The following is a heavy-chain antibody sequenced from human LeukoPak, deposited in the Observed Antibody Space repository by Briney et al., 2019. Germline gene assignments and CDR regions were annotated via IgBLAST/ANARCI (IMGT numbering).Heavy chain of an antibody. CDR2: IYPGDFDT. Sequence: GESLKISCKGSGYSFTNYWIAWVGQMPGKGLEWMGIIYPGDFDTRYSPSFQGQVTISADKSISTAYLQWSSLKASGTAMYYCARPGGSTSQVYYFDYWGQGTLVTVAS. D-gene: IGHD2-2*01. J-gene: IGHJ4*02. CDR1: GYSFTNYW. V-gene: IGHV5-51*01. CDR3: ARPGGSTSQVYYFDY.